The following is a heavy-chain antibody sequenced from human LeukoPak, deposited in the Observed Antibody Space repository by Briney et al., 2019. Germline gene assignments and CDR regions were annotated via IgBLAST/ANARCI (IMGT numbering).Heavy chain of an antibody. CDR3: ATDMGDDTSGSYRFGLDV. D-gene: IGHD3-22*01. V-gene: IGHV3-74*01. Sequence: GGSLRLSCAASGFTFSSHWMYWVRQVPGKGLVWVSRIKKDGSDTTYADSVKGRFTISRDNAKNTLYLQTNSLRAEDTAVYYCATDMGDDTSGSYRFGLDVWGLGTTVTVSS. J-gene: IGHJ6*02. CDR1: GFTFSSHW. CDR2: IKKDGSDT.